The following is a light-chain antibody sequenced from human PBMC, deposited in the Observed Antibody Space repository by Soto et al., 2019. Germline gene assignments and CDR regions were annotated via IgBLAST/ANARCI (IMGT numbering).Light chain of an antibody. CDR2: DAS. V-gene: IGKV1-13*02. CDR1: QGISSA. Sequence: AIQLTQSPSSLSASVGDRVTITCRASQGISSALAWYQQKPGKAPKLLIYDASSLESGVPSRCSGSGSGTDFTLTISSLQPEDFATYYCQQFNSYPPAFGQGKRLEI. J-gene: IGKJ5*01. CDR3: QQFNSYPPA.